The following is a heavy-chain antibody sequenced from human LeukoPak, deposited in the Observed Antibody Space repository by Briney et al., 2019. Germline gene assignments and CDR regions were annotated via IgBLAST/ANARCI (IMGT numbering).Heavy chain of an antibody. Sequence: SETLSLTCAVYGGSFSGYYWSWIRQPPGKGLEWIGEINHSGTTNYNPSLKSRVTISVDTSKNRFSLKLSSVTAADAAVYYCACPIAVAASSSTPNWFDPWGQGTLVTVSS. CDR3: ACPIAVAASSSTPNWFDP. D-gene: IGHD6-19*01. J-gene: IGHJ5*02. V-gene: IGHV4-34*01. CDR2: INHSGTT. CDR1: GGSFSGYY.